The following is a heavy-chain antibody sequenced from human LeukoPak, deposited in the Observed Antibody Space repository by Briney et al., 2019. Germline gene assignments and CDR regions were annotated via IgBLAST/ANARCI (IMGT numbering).Heavy chain of an antibody. CDR1: GFTFSSYS. CDR2: ISGSGGST. V-gene: IGHV3-23*01. Sequence: GGSLRLSCAASGFTFSSYSMNWVRQAPGKGLEWVSAISGSGGSTYYADSVKGRFTISRDNSKNTLYLQMNSLRAEDTAVYYCAIAAGSYPYYFDYWGQGTLVTVSS. J-gene: IGHJ4*02. CDR3: AIAAGSYPYYFDY. D-gene: IGHD1-26*01.